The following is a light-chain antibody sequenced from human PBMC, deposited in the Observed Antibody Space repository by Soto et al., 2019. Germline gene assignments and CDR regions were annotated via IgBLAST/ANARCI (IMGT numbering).Light chain of an antibody. CDR3: QQYGSSPQS. V-gene: IGKV3-20*01. Sequence: EIVLTHSPGTLSLSPGERATLSCRASQSVSNSYLAWYQQKPGQAPRLLIYGASSRATGIPDRFSGSGSGTDFTLTISRLEPEDFAVYYCQQYGSSPQSFGQGTRLEIK. CDR2: GAS. CDR1: QSVSNSY. J-gene: IGKJ5*01.